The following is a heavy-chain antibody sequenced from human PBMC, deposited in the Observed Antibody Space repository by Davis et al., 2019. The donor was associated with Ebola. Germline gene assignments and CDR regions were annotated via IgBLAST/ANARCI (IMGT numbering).Heavy chain of an antibody. CDR3: ARASKVVPALPDY. V-gene: IGHV4-31*11. CDR2: IYYSGST. D-gene: IGHD2-2*01. J-gene: IGHJ4*02. CDR1: GGTISRGGYH. Sequence: MPSETLSLTCAVSGGTISRGGYHWSRISKHPGKGLESIGYIYYSGSTYYNPSLKSRVTISVDTSKNQFSLKLSSVTTADTAVYYCARASKVVPALPDYWGQGTLVTVSS.